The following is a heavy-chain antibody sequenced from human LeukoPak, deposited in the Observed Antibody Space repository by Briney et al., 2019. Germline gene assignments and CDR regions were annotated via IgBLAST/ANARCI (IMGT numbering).Heavy chain of an antibody. J-gene: IGHJ5*02. CDR3: AKERGYYDSSGYYRNWFDP. Sequence: GGSLRLSCAASGFTVSSNYMSWVRQAPGKGLEWVSAISGSGGSTYYADSVKGRFTISRDNSKNTLYLQMNSLRAEDTAVYYCAKERGYYDSSGYYRNWFDPWGQGTLVTVSS. CDR2: ISGSGGST. V-gene: IGHV3-23*01. CDR1: GFTVSSNY. D-gene: IGHD3-22*01.